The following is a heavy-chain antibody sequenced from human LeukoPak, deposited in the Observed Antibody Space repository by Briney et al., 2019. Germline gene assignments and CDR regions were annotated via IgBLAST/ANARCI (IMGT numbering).Heavy chain of an antibody. J-gene: IGHJ4*02. Sequence: GESLKISCIVSGYSFTTYWIGWVRQMPGKGLEWMGIIYLGDSDTRYSPSFQGRVTISADKSISTAYLQWSSLKASDTAIYYCAKRADSSGDYYLDYWGQGTLVTVSS. CDR1: GYSFTTYW. CDR3: AKRADSSGDYYLDY. D-gene: IGHD3-22*01. CDR2: IYLGDSDT. V-gene: IGHV5-51*01.